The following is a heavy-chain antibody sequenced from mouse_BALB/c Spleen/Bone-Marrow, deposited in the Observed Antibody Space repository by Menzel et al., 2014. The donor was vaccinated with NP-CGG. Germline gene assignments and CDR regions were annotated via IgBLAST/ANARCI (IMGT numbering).Heavy chain of an antibody. CDR1: GYTFSSRW. Sequence: QVQLQQSGAELMKPGASVKISCKATGYTFSSRWIEFIKQRPGHGLEWIGEILPGSGSTHYNEKFKGRATFTADTSSNTAYMQLSSLTSEDSAVYYCARGIRNYFDYWGQGTTLTVSS. CDR2: ILPGSGST. D-gene: IGHD3-2*02. V-gene: IGHV1-9*01. J-gene: IGHJ2*01. CDR3: ARGIRNYFDY.